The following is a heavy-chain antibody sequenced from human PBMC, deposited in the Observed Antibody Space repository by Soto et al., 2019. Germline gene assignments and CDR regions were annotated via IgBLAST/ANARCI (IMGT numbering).Heavy chain of an antibody. V-gene: IGHV4-61*01. CDR3: ARGMPNGYGKTAFYDF. CDR2: IYDSGIT. CDR1: GGSLSSASYY. Sequence: SEPLSLTCGFSGGSLSSASYYWNWIRQSPGKGLVWIGYIYDSGITNYNPSLKSRVTISGDTAKSQFSLKLTSVSAAGTAFYYCARGMPNGYGKTAFYDFWGPGILVTVYS. D-gene: IGHD3-16*01. J-gene: IGHJ4*02.